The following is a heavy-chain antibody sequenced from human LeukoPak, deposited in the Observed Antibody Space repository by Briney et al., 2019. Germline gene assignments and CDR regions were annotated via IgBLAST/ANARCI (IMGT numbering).Heavy chain of an antibody. D-gene: IGHD3-22*01. J-gene: IGHJ4*02. CDR2: TSFDGSYK. CDR1: GFTFSSYG. CDR3: AKEFSGYLASFEY. Sequence: GGSLRLSCAASGFTFSSYGMHWVRQAPGKGLEWVAMTSFDGSYKNYADSVKGRFTISRDNSKNRLYLQMSSLRAEDTAVYYCAKEFSGYLASFEYWGQGTLVTVSS. V-gene: IGHV3-30*18.